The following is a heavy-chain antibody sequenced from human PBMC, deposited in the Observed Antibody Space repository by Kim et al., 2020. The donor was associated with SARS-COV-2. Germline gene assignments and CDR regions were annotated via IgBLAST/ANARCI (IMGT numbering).Heavy chain of an antibody. CDR2: ISAYNGNT. D-gene: IGHD3-22*01. J-gene: IGHJ4*02. Sequence: ASVKVSCKASDYTFTSYGISWVRQAPGQGLEWMGWISAYNGNTNYAQKLQGRVTMTTDTSTSTAYMELRSLRSDDTAVYYCARASITYYYDSSGEGYWGQGTLVTVSS. CDR1: DYTFTSYG. CDR3: ARASITYYYDSSGEGY. V-gene: IGHV1-18*01.